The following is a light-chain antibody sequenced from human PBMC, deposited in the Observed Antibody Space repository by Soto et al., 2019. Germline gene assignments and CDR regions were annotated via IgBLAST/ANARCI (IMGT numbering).Light chain of an antibody. Sequence: DIQMTRSPSTLSASVGDRVTITCRASQGISSYLAWFQQKPGRAPNLLIYGASNLQSGVPSRFSGSGSGTEFTLTISSLQPDDFATYYCQQYNSYSFGQGTRLEIK. CDR3: QQYNSYS. CDR2: GAS. J-gene: IGKJ5*01. CDR1: QGISSY. V-gene: IGKV1-5*01.